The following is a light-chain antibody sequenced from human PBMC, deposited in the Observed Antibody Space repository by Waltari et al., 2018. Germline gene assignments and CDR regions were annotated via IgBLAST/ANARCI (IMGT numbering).Light chain of an antibody. CDR2: KAS. CDR3: QEYDSLPVT. V-gene: IGKV1-5*03. CDR1: QSVKNN. Sequence: TGRGSQSVKNNLAWYQQAPGKAPKVLIHKASRLESGAPSRFSGSGYGTEFTLTISSLQPDDFATYYCQEYDSLPVTFGGGTKVEI. J-gene: IGKJ4*01.